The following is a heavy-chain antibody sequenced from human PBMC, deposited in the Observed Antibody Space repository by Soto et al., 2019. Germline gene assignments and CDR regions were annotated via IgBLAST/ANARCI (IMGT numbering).Heavy chain of an antibody. CDR3: AREGRLAAAGYFDY. V-gene: IGHV1-69*01. D-gene: IGHD6-13*01. CDR1: GGTFSSYA. Sequence: QVQLVQSGAEVKKLGSSVKVSCKASGGTFSSYAISWVRQAPGQGLEWMGGIIPIFGTANYAQKFQGRVTITADESTSTAYMELSSLRSEDTAVYYCAREGRLAAAGYFDYWGQGTLVTVSS. J-gene: IGHJ4*02. CDR2: IIPIFGTA.